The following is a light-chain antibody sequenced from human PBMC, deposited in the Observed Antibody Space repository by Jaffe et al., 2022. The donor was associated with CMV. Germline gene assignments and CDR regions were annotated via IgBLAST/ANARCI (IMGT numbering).Light chain of an antibody. CDR1: QNISSY. V-gene: IGKV1-39*01. J-gene: IGKJ1*01. Sequence: DIQMTQSPLSLSASVGDRVTITCRASQNISSYLNWYQQKPGKAPKVLIYDASSLQSGVPSRFSGSGSGTDFTLTISSLQPEDFATYYCQHSYSNPPWTFGQGTKVEIK. CDR3: QHSYSNPPWT. CDR2: DAS.